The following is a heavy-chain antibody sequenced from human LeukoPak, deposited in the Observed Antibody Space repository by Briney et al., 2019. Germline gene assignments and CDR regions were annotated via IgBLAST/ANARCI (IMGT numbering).Heavy chain of an antibody. Sequence: SSETLSLTCAVYGGSFSGYYWSWIRQPPGKGLEWIGEINHSGSTNYNPSLKSRVTISVDTSKNQFSLMLSSVTAADTAVYYCARHLTLSGWYQRFDYWGQGTLVTVSS. D-gene: IGHD6-19*01. CDR2: INHSGST. CDR1: GGSFSGYY. J-gene: IGHJ4*02. V-gene: IGHV4-34*01. CDR3: ARHLTLSGWYQRFDY.